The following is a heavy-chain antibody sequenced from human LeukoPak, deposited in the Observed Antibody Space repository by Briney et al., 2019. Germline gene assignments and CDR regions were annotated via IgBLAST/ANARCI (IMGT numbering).Heavy chain of an antibody. CDR3: ARLRDSSSPRYYYYGLDV. Sequence: GGSLRLSCAASGFTFSSYWKHWVRQAPGKGLMWVSRINGDGSSTNYADSVKGRFTISRDNAKNTLYLQMNSLRAEDTAVYYCARLRDSSSPRYYYYGLDVWGQGTTVTVSS. V-gene: IGHV3-74*01. J-gene: IGHJ6*02. CDR1: GFTFSSYW. CDR2: INGDGSST. D-gene: IGHD6-13*01.